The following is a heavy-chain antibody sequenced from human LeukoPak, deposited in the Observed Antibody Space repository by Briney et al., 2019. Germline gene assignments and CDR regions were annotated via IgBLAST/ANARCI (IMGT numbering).Heavy chain of an antibody. Sequence: GGSLRLSCAASGFTFSSYGMHWVRQAPGKGLEWVAVIPYDGSNKYYADSVKGRFTISRDNSKNTLYLQMNSLRAEDTAVYYCAKGQQWLARAAYFDYWGQGTLVTVSS. CDR3: AKGQQWLARAAYFDY. CDR1: GFTFSSYG. J-gene: IGHJ4*02. V-gene: IGHV3-30*18. CDR2: IPYDGSNK. D-gene: IGHD6-19*01.